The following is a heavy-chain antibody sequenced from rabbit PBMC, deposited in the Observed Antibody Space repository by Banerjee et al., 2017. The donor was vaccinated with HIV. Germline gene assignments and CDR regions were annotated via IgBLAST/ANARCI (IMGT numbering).Heavy chain of an antibody. V-gene: IGHV1S45*01. D-gene: IGHD2-1*01. CDR1: GFSFSSSYW. CDR3: AREPYGDGVYATYGMDL. J-gene: IGHJ6*01. CDR2: IYAGSSGST. Sequence: QEQLVESGGDLVQPEGSLTLTCTASGFSFSSSYWICWVRQAPGKGLEWITCIYAGSSGSTDYANWAKGRFTIPKTSSTTVTLQMTSLTAADTATYFCAREPYGDGVYATYGMDLWGQGTLVTVS.